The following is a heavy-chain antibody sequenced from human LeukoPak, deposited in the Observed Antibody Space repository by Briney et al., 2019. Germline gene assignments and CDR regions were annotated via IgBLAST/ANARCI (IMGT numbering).Heavy chain of an antibody. V-gene: IGHV3-33*01. CDR1: GFSFRDFG. CDR3: ARSLTTTVTIDY. J-gene: IGHJ4*02. D-gene: IGHD4-17*01. Sequence: GGSLRLSCAASGFSFRDFGMHWVRQAPGKGLEWLAIIWYDGSIKYYADSVKGRFTISRDNSKNTLYLQMNSLRAEDTALYYCARSLTTTVTIDYWGQGTLVTVSS. CDR2: IWYDGSIK.